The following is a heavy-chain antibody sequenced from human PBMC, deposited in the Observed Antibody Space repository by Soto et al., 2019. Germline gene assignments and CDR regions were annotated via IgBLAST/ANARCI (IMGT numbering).Heavy chain of an antibody. CDR3: ARDRPGVAARSTFDY. J-gene: IGHJ4*02. CDR1: GYTFTSYA. V-gene: IGHV1-3*01. CDR2: INAGNGNT. D-gene: IGHD6-6*01. Sequence: ASVKVSCKASGYTFTSYAMHWVRQAPGQRPEWMGWINAGNGNTKYSQKFQGRVTIPRDTSASTAYMELSSLGSEDTAVYYCARDRPGVAARSTFDYWGQGTLVTVSS.